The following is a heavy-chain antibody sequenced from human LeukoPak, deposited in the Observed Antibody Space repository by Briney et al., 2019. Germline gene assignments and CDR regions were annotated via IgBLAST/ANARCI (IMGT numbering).Heavy chain of an antibody. Sequence: GGSLRLSCAASGFIFSEYWMSWVRQAPGKGPEWVANMKEDGGEINYVDSVKGRFTISRDNDKNSLYLQMNRLRAEDTAVYYCVRDRGYSTFDYWGQGTLATVSS. CDR1: GFIFSEYW. D-gene: IGHD4-23*01. V-gene: IGHV3-7*01. CDR2: MKEDGGEI. J-gene: IGHJ4*02. CDR3: VRDRGYSTFDY.